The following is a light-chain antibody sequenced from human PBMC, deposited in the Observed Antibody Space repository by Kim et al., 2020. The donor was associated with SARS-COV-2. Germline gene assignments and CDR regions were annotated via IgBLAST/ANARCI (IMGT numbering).Light chain of an antibody. CDR3: QAWDSSTAV. CDR1: KLGDKY. J-gene: IGLJ2*01. CDR2: QDS. Sequence: VPPGQTARITCSGDKLGDKYSCWYQQKPGQSPVLVIYQDSKRPSGIPERFSGSNSGNTATLTISGTQAMDEADYYCQAWDSSTAVFGGGTQLTVL. V-gene: IGLV3-1*01.